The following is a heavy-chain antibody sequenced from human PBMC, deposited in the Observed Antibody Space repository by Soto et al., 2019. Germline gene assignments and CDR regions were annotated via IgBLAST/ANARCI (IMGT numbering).Heavy chain of an antibody. D-gene: IGHD2-15*01. J-gene: IGHJ3*02. V-gene: IGHV4-34*01. CDR3: ARGPAGYCSGGSCYSRKAAFDI. Sequence: SETLSLTCAVYGGSFSGYYWSWIRQPPGKGLEWIGEINHSGSTNYNPSLKSRVPISVDTSKNQFSLKLSSVTAADTAVYYCARGPAGYCSGGSCYSRKAAFDIWGQGTMVTVSS. CDR1: GGSFSGYY. CDR2: INHSGST.